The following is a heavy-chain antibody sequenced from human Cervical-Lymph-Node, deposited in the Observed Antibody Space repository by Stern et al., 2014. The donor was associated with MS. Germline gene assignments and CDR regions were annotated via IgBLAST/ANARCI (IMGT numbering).Heavy chain of an antibody. J-gene: IGHJ4*02. CDR1: GYTFSSYD. CDR3: VRAVRNQLLSEY. Sequence: VQLVESGAEVKKPGASVKVSCKASGYTFSSYDITWVRQASGHGLEWMGWMNPYSGNTGYAQKFKGRVSMTSDPSISTVYMELTSLTSDDTAVYFCVRAVRNQLLSEYWGQGTLVTVSS. CDR2: MNPYSGNT. D-gene: IGHD2-2*01. V-gene: IGHV1-8*01.